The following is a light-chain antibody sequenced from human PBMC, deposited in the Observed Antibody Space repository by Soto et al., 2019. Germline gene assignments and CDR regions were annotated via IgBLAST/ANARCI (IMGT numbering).Light chain of an antibody. V-gene: IGKV3-20*01. J-gene: IGKJ1*01. CDR1: QSVSSY. CDR2: GAS. CDR3: QQYGSSPRT. Sequence: EIVLTQSPATESLSPGERATLSSRASQSVSSYLAWYQQKPGQAPRLLIYGASSRATGIPDRFGGSGSGADFTLTISRLEPEDFAVYYCQQYGSSPRTFGQGTKVDIK.